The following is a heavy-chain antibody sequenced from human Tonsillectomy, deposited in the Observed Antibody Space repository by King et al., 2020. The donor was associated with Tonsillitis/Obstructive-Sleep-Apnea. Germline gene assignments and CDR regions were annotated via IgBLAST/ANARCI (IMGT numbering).Heavy chain of an antibody. Sequence: VQLVESGAEVKKPGASVKVSCTASGYSFTGYYMHWVRQAPGQGLEWMGRINPNSGDTNYAQTFQGRVTMTRDTSISPAYMELSRLRSDDTAVYYCAKEKGTATVTREFDPWGQGTLVTVS. J-gene: IGHJ5*02. CDR2: INPNSGDT. CDR1: GYSFTGYY. CDR3: AKEKGTATVTREFDP. V-gene: IGHV1-2*06. D-gene: IGHD4-17*01.